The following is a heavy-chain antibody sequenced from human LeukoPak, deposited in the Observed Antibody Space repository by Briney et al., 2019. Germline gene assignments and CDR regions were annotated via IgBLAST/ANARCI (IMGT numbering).Heavy chain of an antibody. J-gene: IGHJ6*02. CDR1: DGSISYYY. CDR2: IYVGGST. CDR3: ARWHMNSQDV. V-gene: IGHV4-4*07. D-gene: IGHD4-23*01. Sequence: SETLSLTCAVSDGSISYYYWSWIRQPAGKGLEWIGRIYVGGSTNYSPSLKSRVSMSLDKSKNQLSLKLISVSAADTAVYYCARWHMNSQDVWGRGTAVTAS.